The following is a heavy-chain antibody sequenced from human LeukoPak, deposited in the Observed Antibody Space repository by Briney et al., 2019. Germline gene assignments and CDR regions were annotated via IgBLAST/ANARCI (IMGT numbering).Heavy chain of an antibody. V-gene: IGHV5-51*01. CDR2: IYPGDLNT. J-gene: IGHJ4*02. CDR3: ARGLQTPTYYFDY. Sequence: GESLKISCQGSGYSFTSYWIAWMRQMPGKGLEWMGIIYPGDLNTRYSPSFQGQVTISADKSISTAYLQWSSLKASDTAMFYCARGLQTPTYYFDYWGQGTVVTVSS. D-gene: IGHD4-11*01. CDR1: GYSFTSYW.